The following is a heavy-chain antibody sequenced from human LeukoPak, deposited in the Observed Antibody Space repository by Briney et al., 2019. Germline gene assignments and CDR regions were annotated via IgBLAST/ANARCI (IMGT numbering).Heavy chain of an antibody. D-gene: IGHD3-3*01. CDR2: IKSKIDGGTT. CDR3: TXDYDXXXXYWEDY. Sequence: GGSLRLSCAASGFIFSDAWMSWVRQAPGKGLEWVGRIKSKIDGGTTDYAAPVKGRFTISRDDSKNILSLQMNSLKTEDTAVYYCTXDYDXXXXYWEDYWGQGTLVTVSS. CDR1: GFIFSDAW. J-gene: IGHJ4*02. V-gene: IGHV3-15*01.